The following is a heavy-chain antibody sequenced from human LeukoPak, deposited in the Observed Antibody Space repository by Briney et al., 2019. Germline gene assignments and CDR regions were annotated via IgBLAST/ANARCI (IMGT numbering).Heavy chain of an antibody. V-gene: IGHV4-59*01. J-gene: IGHJ5*02. CDR1: AGSLSTYW. CDR3: ARGRRGLRIAARSEGFDP. D-gene: IGHD6-6*01. CDR2: IHYTGGT. Sequence: SETLSLTCSVSAGSLSTYWWSWIRQPPGKGLEWIGFIHYTGGTLYNPSLKSRVTLSVDVSKSQFSLSLTSATTADTAVYYCARGRRGLRIAARSEGFDPWGQGTLVTVSS.